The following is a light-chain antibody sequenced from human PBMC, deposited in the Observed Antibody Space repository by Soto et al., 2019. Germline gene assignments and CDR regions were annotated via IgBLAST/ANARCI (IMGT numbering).Light chain of an antibody. CDR1: SSDVGGYNY. V-gene: IGLV2-14*01. CDR2: EVS. Sequence: QSALTQPASVSGSPGQSITISCTGTSSDVGGYNYVSWYQQHPSKAPKLMIYEVSNRPSGVSNRFSGSKSGNTASLTISGLQAEDEADYYCSSYTSSSTGVFGTGTKVTVL. J-gene: IGLJ1*01. CDR3: SSYTSSSTGV.